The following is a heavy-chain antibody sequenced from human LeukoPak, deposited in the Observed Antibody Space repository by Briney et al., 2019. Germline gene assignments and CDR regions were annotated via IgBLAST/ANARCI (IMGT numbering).Heavy chain of an antibody. CDR2: IDPSDSYT. CDR3: ARNYDSSGYYPDY. J-gene: IGHJ4*02. Sequence: GESLQISCKGSGYSFTSYWIGWVRQMPGKGLEWMGRIDPSDSYTNYSPSFQGHVTISADKSISTAYLQWSSLKASDTAMYYCARNYDSSGYYPDYWGQGTLVTVSS. CDR1: GYSFTSYW. D-gene: IGHD3-22*01. V-gene: IGHV5-10-1*01.